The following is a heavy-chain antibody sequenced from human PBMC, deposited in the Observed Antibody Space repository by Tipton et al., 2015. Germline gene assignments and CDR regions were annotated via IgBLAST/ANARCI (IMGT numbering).Heavy chain of an antibody. J-gene: IGHJ4*02. CDR2: TYYRSKWYN. CDR3: ARDEGGSYPFDS. D-gene: IGHD1-26*01. V-gene: IGHV6-1*01. Sequence: LRLSCAISGDSVSSNSAAWNWIRQSPSRGPEWLGRTYYRSKWYNDYAVSVKSRITIKPDTSKNQFSLQLYFVTPEDTAVYYCARDEGGSYPFDSWGQGTLVTVSS. CDR1: GDSVSSNSAA.